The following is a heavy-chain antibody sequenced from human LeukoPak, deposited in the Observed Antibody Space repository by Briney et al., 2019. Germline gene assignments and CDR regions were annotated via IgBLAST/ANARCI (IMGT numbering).Heavy chain of an antibody. CDR3: ATCWVVEEVHYYYMDV. Sequence: ASVKVSCKTSGYTFTSYDINWVRQATGQGLEWMGWMNPNSGNTGYAQKFQGRVTMTRNTSIDTAYMELSSLRSEDTAMYYCATCWVVEEVHYYYMDVWGKGTTVTVSS. V-gene: IGHV1-8*01. CDR1: GYTFTSYD. CDR2: MNPNSGNT. D-gene: IGHD2-15*01. J-gene: IGHJ6*03.